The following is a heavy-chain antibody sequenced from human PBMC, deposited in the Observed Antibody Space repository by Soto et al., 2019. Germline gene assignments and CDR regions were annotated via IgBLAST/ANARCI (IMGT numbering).Heavy chain of an antibody. Sequence: QVLLVESGGGVVQPGRSLRLSCAASGFTFSTYDMHWVRQAPGKGLEWVAIISYDGSNKYYADSVKGRFTISRDNSNNTLYLQMNSLRAEDTAVYYCAKDLVKYGSSIDYWGQGTLVTVSS. CDR1: GFTFSTYD. CDR2: ISYDGSNK. J-gene: IGHJ4*02. V-gene: IGHV3-30*18. D-gene: IGHD6-6*01. CDR3: AKDLVKYGSSIDY.